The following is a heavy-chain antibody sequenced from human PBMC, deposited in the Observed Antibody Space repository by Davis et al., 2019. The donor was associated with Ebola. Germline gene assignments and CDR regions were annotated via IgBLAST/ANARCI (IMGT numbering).Heavy chain of an antibody. CDR2: IIPIFGTA. Sequence: AASVKVSCKASGGTFSSYAISWVRQAPGQGLEWMGGIIPIFGTANYAQKFQGRVTITADKSTSTAYMELSSLRSEDTAVYYCARGYDSSGYYYDYYYGMDVWGQGTTVTVSS. V-gene: IGHV1-69*06. CDR3: ARGYDSSGYYYDYYYGMDV. J-gene: IGHJ6*02. D-gene: IGHD3-22*01. CDR1: GGTFSSYA.